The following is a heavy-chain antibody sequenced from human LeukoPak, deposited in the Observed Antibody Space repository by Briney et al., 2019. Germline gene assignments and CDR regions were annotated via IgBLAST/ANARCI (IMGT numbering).Heavy chain of an antibody. J-gene: IGHJ5*02. CDR3: ARDQDVVVVAATTGGWFDP. Sequence: GGSLRLSCAASGFTFSSYSMNWVRQAPGKGLEWVSSINSSSSYIYYADSVKGRFTISRDNAKNSLYLQMNSLRAEDTAVYYCARDQDVVVVAATTGGWFDPWGQGTLVTVSS. V-gene: IGHV3-21*01. D-gene: IGHD2-15*01. CDR2: INSSSSYI. CDR1: GFTFSSYS.